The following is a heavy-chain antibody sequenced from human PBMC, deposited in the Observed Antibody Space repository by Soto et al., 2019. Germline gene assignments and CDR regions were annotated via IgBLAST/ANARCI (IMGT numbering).Heavy chain of an antibody. J-gene: IGHJ4*02. CDR3: TTQSPDTVLTVYAGPFSY. D-gene: IGHD2-8*01. CDR1: GFTFTNAW. CDR2: FKGKTDGGTT. Sequence: EVQLVESGGDLVKPGGSLRLSCAASGFTFTNAWMSWVRQAPGKGLEWVGRFKGKTDGGTTEYAAPVKGRFTISRDDSKNTLYLQMNSLKTEDTAVYYCTTQSPDTVLTVYAGPFSYWGRGTLVTVSS. V-gene: IGHV3-15*01.